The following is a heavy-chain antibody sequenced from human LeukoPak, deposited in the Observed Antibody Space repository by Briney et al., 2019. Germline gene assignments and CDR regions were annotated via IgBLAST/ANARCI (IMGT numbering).Heavy chain of an antibody. J-gene: IGHJ5*02. CDR3: AREDSRRPHQFGVVRGWFDP. V-gene: IGHV4-61*01. CDR2: IYYSGST. Sequence: SETLSLTCTVSGGSISSSSYYWGWIRQPPGKGLEWIGYIYYSGSTNYNPSLKSRVTISVDTSKSQFSLKLSSVTAADTAVYYCAREDSRRPHQFGVVRGWFDPWGQGTLVTVSS. CDR1: GGSISSSSYY. D-gene: IGHD3-3*01.